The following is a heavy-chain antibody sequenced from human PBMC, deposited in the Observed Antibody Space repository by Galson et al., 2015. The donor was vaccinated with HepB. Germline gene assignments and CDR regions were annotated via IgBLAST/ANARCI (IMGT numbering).Heavy chain of an antibody. CDR2: SIPIFGPA. J-gene: IGHJ4*02. Sequence: SVKVSCKASGGTFSDYAISWVRQAPGQGLVWMGGSIPIFGPANYARKYQDRVTISADESTATAYMELSSLRGEDTAIYYCARETRSYGGNDFDYWGQGTLVTVAS. CDR1: GGTFSDYA. CDR3: ARETRSYGGNDFDY. D-gene: IGHD4-23*01. V-gene: IGHV1-69*13.